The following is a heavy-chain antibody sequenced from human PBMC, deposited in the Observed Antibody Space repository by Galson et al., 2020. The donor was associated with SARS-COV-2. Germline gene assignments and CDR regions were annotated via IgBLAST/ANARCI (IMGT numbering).Heavy chain of an antibody. CDR2: INDSGTT. CDR1: GGSFSGYA. CDR3: ARGTPGY. Sequence: SETLSLTCAVYGGSFSGYAWSWIRQSPGKGLEWTGQINDSGTTKYNPSLKSRVTISVDTSKKQFSLKLSSVTAADTSIYYCARGTPGYWGQGTLVTVSS. V-gene: IGHV4-34*01. J-gene: IGHJ4*02.